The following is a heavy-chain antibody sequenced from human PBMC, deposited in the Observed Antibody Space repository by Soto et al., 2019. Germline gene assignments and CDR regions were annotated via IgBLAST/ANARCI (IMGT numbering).Heavy chain of an antibody. V-gene: IGHV3-30*18. CDR2: VSHDGRNT. J-gene: IGHJ4*02. CDR3: AKGGRQWLVTSDFNY. CDR1: GFTFSDYA. Sequence: VQLVESGGGVVQPGRSLRLSSAASGFTFSDYAMHWVRQAPGKGLEWVAVVSHDGRNTHYADSVKGRFTISRDSTKNTVSLEMTSLRAEDTAAYYCAKGGRQWLVTSDFNYWGQGALVTVSS. D-gene: IGHD6-19*01.